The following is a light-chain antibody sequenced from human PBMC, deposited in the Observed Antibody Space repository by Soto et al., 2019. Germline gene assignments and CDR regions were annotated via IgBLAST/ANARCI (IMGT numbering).Light chain of an antibody. CDR1: QSLLHVNGYSY. J-gene: IGKJ1*01. V-gene: IGKV2-28*01. CDR2: LGS. CDR3: MQALQTPPT. Sequence: IVVTQSPLSLPVTPGETASISCRSNQSLLHVNGYSYLDWYLQKPGQSPQLLIYLGSNRASEVPDRFSGSGSGTEFTLTVSRVEAEDVGVYYCMQALQTPPTFGQGTKVEIK.